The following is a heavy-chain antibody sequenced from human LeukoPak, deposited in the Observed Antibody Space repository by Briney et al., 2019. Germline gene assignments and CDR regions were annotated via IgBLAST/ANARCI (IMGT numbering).Heavy chain of an antibody. J-gene: IGHJ6*02. Sequence: AGGSLRLSCAASGFTFSRYWMSWVRQAPGKGLEWVANIRQDGSEKYCVDSVKGRFTISRDNAKNSLYLQMNSLRAEDTAVFYCASLGYCSGGSCFYGMDVWGQGTTVIVSS. CDR2: IRQDGSEK. CDR1: GFTFSRYW. D-gene: IGHD2-15*01. CDR3: ASLGYCSGGSCFYGMDV. V-gene: IGHV3-7*01.